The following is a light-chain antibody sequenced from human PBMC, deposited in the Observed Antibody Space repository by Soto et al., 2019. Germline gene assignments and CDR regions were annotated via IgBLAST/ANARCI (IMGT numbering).Light chain of an antibody. V-gene: IGLV2-8*01. CDR2: EVH. J-gene: IGLJ3*02. Sequence: QSALTQPPSASGSLGQSVTFSCTGTSSDVGGYNYVSWYQQHPGKAPKLIIYEVHKRPSGVPDRFSGSKSGNTASLTVSGFQAEDEADYHCSSYGGNDWVFGGGTKVTVL. CDR1: SSDVGGYNY. CDR3: SSYGGNDWV.